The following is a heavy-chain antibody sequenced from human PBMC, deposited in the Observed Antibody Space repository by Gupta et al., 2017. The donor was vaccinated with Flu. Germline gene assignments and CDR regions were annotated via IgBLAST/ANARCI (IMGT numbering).Heavy chain of an antibody. CDR2: ISSNGGST. CDR1: GFTFSSYA. D-gene: IGHD2-15*01. Sequence: EVQLVESGGGLVQPGGSLRLSCAASGFTFSSYAMHWVRQAPGKGLEYVSAISSNGGSTYYANSVKGRFTISRDNSKNTLYLQMGSLRAEDMAVYYCASLGGDCSGGSCLHGMDVWGQGTTVTVSS. V-gene: IGHV3-64*01. J-gene: IGHJ6*02. CDR3: ASLGGDCSGGSCLHGMDV.